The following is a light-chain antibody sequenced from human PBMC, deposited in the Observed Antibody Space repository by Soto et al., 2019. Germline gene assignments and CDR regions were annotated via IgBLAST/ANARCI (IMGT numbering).Light chain of an antibody. J-gene: IGLJ1*01. CDR2: EVT. V-gene: IGLV2-8*01. Sequence: QSVLTQPPSASGSPGQSVTISCTGTSSAVGANNYVSWYQQHPGKAPKLMIYEVTKRPSGVPDRFSGSKSGNTASLTVSGLQAEDDAHYYCSSYAGANRVFGTGTKVTVL. CDR1: SSAVGANNY. CDR3: SSYAGANRV.